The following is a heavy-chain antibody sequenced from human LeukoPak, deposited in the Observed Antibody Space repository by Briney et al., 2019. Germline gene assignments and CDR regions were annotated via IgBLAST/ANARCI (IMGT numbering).Heavy chain of an antibody. D-gene: IGHD6-19*01. V-gene: IGHV3-21*01. J-gene: IGHJ5*02. CDR3: ARSGSSGWYGEDWFDP. CDR1: GFSFSSYS. Sequence: GGSLRLSCAASGFSFSSYSMNWARQSPGKGLEWVSSISSSSSYIYYADSVKGRFTISRDNAKNSLYLQMNSLRAEDTAVYYCARSGSSGWYGEDWFDPWGQGTLVTVSS. CDR2: ISSSSSYI.